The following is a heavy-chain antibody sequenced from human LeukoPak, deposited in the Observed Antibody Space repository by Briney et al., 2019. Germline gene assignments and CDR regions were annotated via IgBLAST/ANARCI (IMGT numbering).Heavy chain of an antibody. CDR3: AKNSNWETDY. J-gene: IGHJ4*02. CDR1: GFSFSSYA. CDR2: ISDSGDTT. D-gene: IGHD1-26*01. V-gene: IGHV3-23*01. Sequence: GGSLRLSCAASGFSFSSYAMSWVRQAPEKGLEWVSGISDSGDTTWDADSVKGRFTISRDNYKNTVYLQMNSLRAEDTAVYYCAKNSNWETDYWGQGTLVTVSS.